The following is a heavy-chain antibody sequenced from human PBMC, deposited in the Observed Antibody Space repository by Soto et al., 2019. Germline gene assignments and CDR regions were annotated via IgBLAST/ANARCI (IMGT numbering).Heavy chain of an antibody. D-gene: IGHD3-22*01. CDR2: ISAYNGNT. J-gene: IGHJ6*02. CDR1: GYTFTTYD. Sequence: QVQLVQSGGEVKKPGASVKVSCKASGYTFTTYDLSWVQQAPGQGLEWMGWISAYNGNTSYAQNLQGRVTMTTDTSTSTAYMELRSLRSDDTAVYYCARVIGYYYHMDVWGQGTTVTLSS. CDR3: ARVIGYYYHMDV. V-gene: IGHV1-18*01.